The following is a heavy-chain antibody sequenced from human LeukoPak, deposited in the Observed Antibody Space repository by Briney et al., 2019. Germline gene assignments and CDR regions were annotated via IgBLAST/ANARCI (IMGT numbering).Heavy chain of an antibody. CDR3: ARHSGSYLYYFDF. CDR1: SGAISSSSYY. J-gene: IGHJ4*02. D-gene: IGHD1-26*01. V-gene: IGHV4-39*01. CDR2: ISYSGST. Sequence: KRSETESLTCTVSSGAISSSSYYWGWIRQPPGKGLEWIGSISYSGSTDYNPSLKSRVTISVDTSKNQFSLRLSSVTAADTAVYYCARHSGSYLYYFDFWGQGALVTVSS.